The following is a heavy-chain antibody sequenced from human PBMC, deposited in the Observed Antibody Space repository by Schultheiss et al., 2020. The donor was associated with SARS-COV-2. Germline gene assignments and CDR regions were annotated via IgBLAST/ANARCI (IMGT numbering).Heavy chain of an antibody. Sequence: SETLSLTCTVSGGSISSGGYYWSWIRQHPGKGLEWIGYIYYSGSTYYNPSLKSRVTISVDTSKNQFSLKLSSVTAADTAVYYCARAPVPAADAGYYYMDVWGKGTTVTVSS. CDR2: IYYSGST. D-gene: IGHD2-2*01. CDR3: ARAPVPAADAGYYYMDV. V-gene: IGHV4-31*03. J-gene: IGHJ6*03. CDR1: GGSISSGGYY.